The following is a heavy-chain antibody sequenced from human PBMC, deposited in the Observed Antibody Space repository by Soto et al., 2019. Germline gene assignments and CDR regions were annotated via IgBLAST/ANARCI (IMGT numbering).Heavy chain of an antibody. Sequence: GGSLRLSCAASGFTFSSYAVSWVRQASGKGLEWVSAISGSGGSTYYADSVKGRFTISRDNSKNTLYLQMNSLRAEDTAVYYCAKGGYCSSTSCYTGPMDVWGQGTTVTVSS. CDR2: ISGSGGST. V-gene: IGHV3-23*01. CDR3: AKGGYCSSTSCYTGPMDV. D-gene: IGHD2-2*02. J-gene: IGHJ6*02. CDR1: GFTFSSYA.